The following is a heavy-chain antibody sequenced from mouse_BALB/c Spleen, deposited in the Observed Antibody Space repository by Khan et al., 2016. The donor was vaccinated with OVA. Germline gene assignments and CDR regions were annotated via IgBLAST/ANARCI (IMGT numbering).Heavy chain of an antibody. V-gene: IGHV3-2*02. CDR3: ARIYGGDFDY. CDR1: GYSITSDYA. D-gene: IGHD1-1*01. Sequence: EVQLQESGPGLVKPSQSLSLTCTVTGYSITSDYAWNWIRQFPGNKLEWMGYISYSGNPKYNPSLKSRISITRATSDNPFFLQLNSVTIEDKATYYCARIYGGDFDYWGQGTTLTVSS. J-gene: IGHJ2*01. CDR2: ISYSGNP.